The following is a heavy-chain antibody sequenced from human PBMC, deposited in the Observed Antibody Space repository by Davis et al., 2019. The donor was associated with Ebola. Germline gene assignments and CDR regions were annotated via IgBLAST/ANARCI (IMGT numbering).Heavy chain of an antibody. CDR3: ARTSIVGTTTTASDI. D-gene: IGHD1-26*01. V-gene: IGHV1-18*04. CDR1: GYTFTNYY. J-gene: IGHJ3*02. Sequence: ASVKVSCKASGYTFTNYYMHWVRQAPGQGLEWLGWISAYNGNTNYAQKVQGRVTMTTDTSTGTAYLDLRSLRSDDTAVYFCARTSIVGTTTTASDIWGQGTLVTVSS. CDR2: ISAYNGNT.